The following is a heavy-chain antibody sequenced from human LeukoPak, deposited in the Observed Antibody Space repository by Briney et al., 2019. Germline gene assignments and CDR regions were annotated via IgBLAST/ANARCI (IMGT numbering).Heavy chain of an antibody. CDR1: GYTLTELS. CDR2: FDPEDGET. Sequence: GASVKVSCKVSGYTLTELSMHWVRQAPGKGLGWMGGFDPEDGETTYAQKFQGRVTMTEDTSTDTAYMELSSLRSEDTAVYYCATEVYYYGSGSYPPFLFDYWGQETLVTVSS. CDR3: ATEVYYYGSGSYPPFLFDY. J-gene: IGHJ4*02. V-gene: IGHV1-24*01. D-gene: IGHD3-10*01.